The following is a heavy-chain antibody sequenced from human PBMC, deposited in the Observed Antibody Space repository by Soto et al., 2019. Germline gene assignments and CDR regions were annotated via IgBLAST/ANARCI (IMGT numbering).Heavy chain of an antibody. CDR2: IIPIFGTA. J-gene: IGHJ6*02. Sequence: SVKVSCKASGGTFSSYAISWVRQAPGQGLEWMEGIIPIFGTANYAQKFQGRVTITADKSTSTAYMELSSLRSEDTAVYYCARDVLRYYDFWSGEMNGMDVWGQGTTVTVSS. D-gene: IGHD3-3*01. V-gene: IGHV1-69*06. CDR3: ARDVLRYYDFWSGEMNGMDV. CDR1: GGTFSSYA.